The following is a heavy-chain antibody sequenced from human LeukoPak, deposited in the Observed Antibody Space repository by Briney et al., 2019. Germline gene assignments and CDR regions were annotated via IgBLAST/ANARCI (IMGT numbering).Heavy chain of an antibody. J-gene: IGHJ4*02. Sequence: GGSLRLSCAASGFTFSDYWMHWVRQAPGKGLVGVSRINSDGRITSYADSVKGRFTISRDNARNTLYLQMNSLRAEDTAVYYCAKDGGYSYGVDYWGQGTLVTVSS. CDR3: AKDGGYSYGVDY. V-gene: IGHV3-74*01. CDR2: INSDGRIT. CDR1: GFTFSDYW. D-gene: IGHD5-18*01.